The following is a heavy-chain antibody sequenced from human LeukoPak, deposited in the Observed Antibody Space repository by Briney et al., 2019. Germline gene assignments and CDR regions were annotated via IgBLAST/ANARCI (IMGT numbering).Heavy chain of an antibody. CDR3: AAQSPLYDSSGYFLDY. Sequence: ASVKVPCKVSGYTLTELSIHWVRQAPGKGLELMGSFDPEDGDTIYAQKFQGRVTMTEDTSTDTAYMELTSLKSEDTAVYFCAAQSPLYDSSGYFLDYWGQGTLVTVSS. CDR1: GYTLTELS. J-gene: IGHJ4*02. CDR2: FDPEDGDT. V-gene: IGHV1-24*01. D-gene: IGHD3-22*01.